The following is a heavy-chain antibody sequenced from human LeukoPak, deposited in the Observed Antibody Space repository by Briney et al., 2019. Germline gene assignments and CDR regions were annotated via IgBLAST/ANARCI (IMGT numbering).Heavy chain of an antibody. CDR1: GFTFSSYE. D-gene: IGHD6-13*01. Sequence: GGSLRLSCVGSGFTFSSYEMNWVRQAPGKGLEWVSYISDSGSTRYYSDSVKGRFTISRDNAKSSLYLQINSLRAEDTAVYYCASDSRAPPMPRDSSSWSDYWGQGTLVTVSS. CDR2: ISDSGSTR. V-gene: IGHV3-48*03. J-gene: IGHJ4*02. CDR3: ASDSRAPPMPRDSSSWSDY.